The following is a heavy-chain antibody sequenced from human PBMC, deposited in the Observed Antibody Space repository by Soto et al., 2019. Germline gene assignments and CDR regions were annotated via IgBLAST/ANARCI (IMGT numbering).Heavy chain of an antibody. CDR2: IYYSGST. CDR1: SISSGDYY. V-gene: IGHV4-30-4*01. J-gene: IGHJ6*02. CDR3: ARDFLEWLSPSHLQYYYYYGMDV. Sequence: SISSGDYYWSWIRQPPGKGLEWIGYIYYSGSTYYNPSLKSRVTISVDTSKNQFSLKLSSVTAADTAVYYCARDFLEWLSPSHLQYYYYYGMDVWGQGTTVTVSS. D-gene: IGHD3-3*01.